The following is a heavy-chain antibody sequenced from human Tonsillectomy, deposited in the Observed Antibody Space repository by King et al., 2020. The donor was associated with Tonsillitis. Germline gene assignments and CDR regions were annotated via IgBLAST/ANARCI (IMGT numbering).Heavy chain of an antibody. Sequence: QLQESGPGLVKPSETLSLTCSVSGGSISGYYVNWIRQAPGRGLEWISYIFYSWTPNYNPSLKSRVTIPVDMSKNQFSLKLTSVTAADTAVYYCARVGPTASHSFDIWGQGTMVTVSS. D-gene: IGHD5-18*01. CDR1: GGSISGYY. CDR2: IFYSWTP. CDR3: ARVGPTASHSFDI. J-gene: IGHJ3*02. V-gene: IGHV4-59*01.